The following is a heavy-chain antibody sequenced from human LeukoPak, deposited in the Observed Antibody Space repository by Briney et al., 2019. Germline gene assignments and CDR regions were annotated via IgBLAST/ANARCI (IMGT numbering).Heavy chain of an antibody. D-gene: IGHD3-22*01. CDR2: IYYSGST. V-gene: IGHV4-30-4*01. Sequence: SQTLSLTCTVSGGSISSGDYYWSWIRQPPGKGLEWIGYIYYSGSTYYNPSLKSRVTISVDTSKDQFSLKLSSVTAADTAVYYCASGYYYDSSGYYRDYWGQGTLVTVSS. CDR1: GGSISSGDYY. CDR3: ASGYYYDSSGYYRDY. J-gene: IGHJ4*02.